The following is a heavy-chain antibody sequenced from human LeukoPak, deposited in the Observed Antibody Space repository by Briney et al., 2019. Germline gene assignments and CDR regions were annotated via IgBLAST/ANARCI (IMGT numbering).Heavy chain of an antibody. V-gene: IGHV1-2*02. Sequence: ASVKVSCKASGYTFTGYYMHWVRQAPGQGLEWMGWINPNSGGTNYAQKFQGRVTMTRDKSISTAYMELSRLRSDDTAVYYCARGYCSSTSCGPDYWGQGTLVTVSS. CDR1: GYTFTGYY. CDR3: ARGYCSSTSCGPDY. D-gene: IGHD2-2*01. CDR2: INPNSGGT. J-gene: IGHJ4*02.